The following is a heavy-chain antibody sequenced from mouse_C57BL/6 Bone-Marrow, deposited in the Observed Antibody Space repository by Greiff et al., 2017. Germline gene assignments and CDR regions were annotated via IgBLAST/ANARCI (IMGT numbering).Heavy chain of an antibody. CDR1: GFTFSDFY. CDR2: SRNKANDYTT. D-gene: IGHD4-1*01. V-gene: IGHV7-1*01. Sequence: EVQRVESGGGLVQSGRSLRLSCATSGFTFSDFYMEWVRQAPGKGLEWIAASRNKANDYTTEYSASVKGRVIVSRDTSQSILYLQMNALRAEDTAIYYCARDNWDGYFDVWGTGTTGTVSS. CDR3: ARDNWDGYFDV. J-gene: IGHJ1*03.